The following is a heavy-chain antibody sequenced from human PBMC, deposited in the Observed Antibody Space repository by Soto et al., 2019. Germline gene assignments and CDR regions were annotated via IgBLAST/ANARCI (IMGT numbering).Heavy chain of an antibody. J-gene: IGHJ3*02. V-gene: IGHV4-39*01. CDR3: ARQTDSYYTFDAFDI. CDR1: SSSISSGTYY. Sequence: SDTLSLTCTFSSSSISSGTYYWDWISQPPGKGLEWIGNVYYSGSTNYNPSLESRVTISVDTSKNQFSLKLSSVTAADTAVYYCARQTDSYYTFDAFDIWGQGTMVT. D-gene: IGHD3-22*01. CDR2: VYYSGST.